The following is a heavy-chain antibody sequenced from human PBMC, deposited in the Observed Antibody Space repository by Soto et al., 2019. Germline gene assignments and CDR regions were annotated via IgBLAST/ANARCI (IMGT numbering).Heavy chain of an antibody. J-gene: IGHJ4*02. CDR2: INHSGST. D-gene: IGHD2-15*01. Sequence: SETLSLTCAVYGGSFSGYYWSWIRQPPGKGLEWIGEINHSGSTNYNPSLKSRVTISVDTSKNQFSLKLSSVTAADTAVYYCARGQAVAATLYYFDYWGQGTLVTVSS. V-gene: IGHV4-34*01. CDR3: ARGQAVAATLYYFDY. CDR1: GGSFSGYY.